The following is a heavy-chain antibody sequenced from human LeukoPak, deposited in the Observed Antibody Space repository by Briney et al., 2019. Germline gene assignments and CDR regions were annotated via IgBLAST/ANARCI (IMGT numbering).Heavy chain of an antibody. CDR2: FDPEDGET. CDR3: ASPVYSSSSAQYYFDY. J-gene: IGHJ4*02. V-gene: IGHV1-24*01. Sequence: GASVKVSCKVSGYTLTELSMHWVRQAPGKGLEWMGGFDPEDGETIYAQKFQGRVTMTEDTSTDTAYMELSSLRSEDTAVYYCASPVYSSSSAQYYFDYWGQGTLVTVSS. CDR1: GYTLTELS. D-gene: IGHD6-6*01.